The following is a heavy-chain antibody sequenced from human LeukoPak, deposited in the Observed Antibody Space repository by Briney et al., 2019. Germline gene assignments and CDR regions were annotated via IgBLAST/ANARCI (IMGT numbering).Heavy chain of an antibody. D-gene: IGHD7-27*01. J-gene: IGHJ4*02. CDR2: INPNSGGT. CDR1: GGTFSSYA. CDR3: ARDFLGSAGGY. V-gene: IGHV1-2*02. Sequence: ASVKVSCKAVGGTFSSYAISWVRQAPGQGLEWMGWINPNSGGTNYAQKFQGRVTMTRDTSISTAYMELSRLRFDDTAVYFCARDFLGSAGGYWGQGTLVTVSS.